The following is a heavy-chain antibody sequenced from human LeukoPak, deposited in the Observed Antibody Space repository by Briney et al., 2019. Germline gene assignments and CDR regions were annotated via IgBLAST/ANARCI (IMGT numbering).Heavy chain of an antibody. V-gene: IGHV3-74*01. CDR2: IEGGAIDT. J-gene: IGHJ3*02. Sequence: GGSLRLSCKASGFILSLYWMHWVRQVPGKGLVWVSRIEGGAIDTDYADFVKGRFTISRDNSKNTLYLQMNSLRAEDTAVYYCAHGAVDAFDIWGQGTMVTVSS. D-gene: IGHD3-10*01. CDR1: GFILSLYW. CDR3: AHGAVDAFDI.